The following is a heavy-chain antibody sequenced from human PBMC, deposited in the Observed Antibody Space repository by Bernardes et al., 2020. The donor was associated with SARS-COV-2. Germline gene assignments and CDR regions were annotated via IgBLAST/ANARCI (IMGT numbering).Heavy chain of an antibody. CDR1: EFTVSNNF. D-gene: IGHD4-17*01. Sequence: GGSLRLSCAASEFTVSNNFVNWVRQAPGKGLEWVSIIYAGGNTYYADSVKGRFIISRDNSKNTVYLQMKSLRAEDTAVYYCAGGDFDYWGQGTLVTVSS. V-gene: IGHV3-66*01. CDR3: AGGDFDY. CDR2: IYAGGNT. J-gene: IGHJ4*02.